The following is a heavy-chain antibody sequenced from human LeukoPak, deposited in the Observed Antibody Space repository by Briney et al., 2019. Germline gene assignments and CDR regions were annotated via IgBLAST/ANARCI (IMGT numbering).Heavy chain of an antibody. CDR3: ARDQGSGKLDY. D-gene: IGHD1-26*01. V-gene: IGHV3-21*01. J-gene: IGHJ4*02. Sequence: PGGSLRLSCAASRFTFSSYSMNWVRQAPGKGLEWVSSISSSSSYIYYADSVKGRFTISRDNAKNSLYLQMNSLRAGDTAVYYCARDQGSGKLDYWGQGTLVTVSS. CDR2: ISSSSSYI. CDR1: RFTFSSYS.